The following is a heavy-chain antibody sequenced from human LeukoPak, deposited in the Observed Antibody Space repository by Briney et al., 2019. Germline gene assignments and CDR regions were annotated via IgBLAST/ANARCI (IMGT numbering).Heavy chain of an antibody. CDR2: IYYSGST. CDR1: GGSISSSSYY. Sequence: PSETLSLTCTVSGGSISSSSYYWGWIRQPPGKGLEWIGSIYYSGSTYYNPSLKSRVTISVDTSKNQFSLKLSSVTAADTAVYYCARLGDIVVVPAAMRPGKKKANWFDPWGQGTLVTVSS. D-gene: IGHD2-2*01. CDR3: ARLGDIVVVPAAMRPGKKKANWFDP. V-gene: IGHV4-39*07. J-gene: IGHJ5*02.